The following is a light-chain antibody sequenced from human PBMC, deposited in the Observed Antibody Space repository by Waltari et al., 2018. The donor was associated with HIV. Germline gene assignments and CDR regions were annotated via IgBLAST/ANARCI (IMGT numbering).Light chain of an antibody. CDR2: DVS. Sequence: QSALTQPASVSRSPGPSITISCTCTSSYVGHDNHVCWYQQHPGKAPKLIIYDVSNRPSGVSHRLSGSKSGNTASLTISGLQTEDEADYYCSSYTSSSTRVFGTGTKVTVL. CDR1: SSYVGHDNH. V-gene: IGLV2-14*01. J-gene: IGLJ1*01. CDR3: SSYTSSSTRV.